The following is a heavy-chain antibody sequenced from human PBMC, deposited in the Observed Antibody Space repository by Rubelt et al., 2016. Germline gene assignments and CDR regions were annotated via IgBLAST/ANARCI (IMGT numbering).Heavy chain of an antibody. J-gene: IGHJ4*02. CDR2: ISSSSSYI. Sequence: VQLVESGGGVVQPGRSLRLSCAASGFTFSSYSMNWVRQAPGKGLEWVSSISSSSSYIYYADSVKGRFTISRDNAKNSLYLQMNSLRAEDTAVYYCARYQSSAGTYYFDYWGQGTLVTVSS. V-gene: IGHV3-21*01. CDR3: ARYQSSAGTYYFDY. D-gene: IGHD1-1*01. CDR1: GFTFSSYS.